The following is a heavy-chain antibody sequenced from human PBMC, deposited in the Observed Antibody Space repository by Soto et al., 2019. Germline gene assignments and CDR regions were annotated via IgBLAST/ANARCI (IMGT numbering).Heavy chain of an antibody. V-gene: IGHV1-18*01. CDR2: ISAYNGNT. D-gene: IGHD6-13*01. CDR3: AREFSSWYSVAFDI. CDR1: GYTFTSYG. J-gene: IGHJ3*02. Sequence: GASVKVSFKASGYTFTSYGISWVRQAPGQGLEWMGWISAYNGNTNYAQKLQGRVTMTTDTSTSTAYMELRSLRSDDTAVYYCAREFSSWYSVAFDIWGQGTMVTVSS.